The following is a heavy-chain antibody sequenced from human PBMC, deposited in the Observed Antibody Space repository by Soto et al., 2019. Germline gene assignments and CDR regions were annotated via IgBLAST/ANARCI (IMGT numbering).Heavy chain of an antibody. D-gene: IGHD6-19*01. V-gene: IGHV4-59*11. J-gene: IGHJ4*02. Sequence: SQTLCLTCAVSGDTIRPLLWTWIRQAPGNGLECIGCIHHSGKSNYSPSLRSRVTMSVDTSKNQFSLKLNSMSAADTAIYYCAIVGGSGWNFVSWGQG. CDR3: AIVGGSGWNFVS. CDR1: GDTIRPLL. CDR2: IHHSGKS.